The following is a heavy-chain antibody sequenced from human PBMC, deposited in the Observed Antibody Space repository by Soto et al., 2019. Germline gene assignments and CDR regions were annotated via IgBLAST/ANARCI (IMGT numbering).Heavy chain of an antibody. CDR2: IWYDGTNK. D-gene: IGHD2-21*02. CDR1: GFTFSSYG. J-gene: IGHJ4*02. CDR3: ARGGGNSPFDY. Sequence: QVQLVESGGGVVQPGRSLRLSCAASGFTFSSYGMHWVRQAPGKGLEWVAVIWYDGTNKYYTDSVKGRFTISRDNSKNTLFLQMNSLRAEDTALYYCARGGGNSPFDYWGQGTLVTVSS. V-gene: IGHV3-33*01.